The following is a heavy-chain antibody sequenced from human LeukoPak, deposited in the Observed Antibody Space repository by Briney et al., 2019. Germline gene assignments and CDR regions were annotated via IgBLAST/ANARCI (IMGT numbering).Heavy chain of an antibody. J-gene: IGHJ5*02. V-gene: IGHV3-21*04. Sequence: PGGSLRLSCAASGFTFSSYSMNWVRQAPGKGLEWVSFISTSSSYIYYADSLKGRFTISRDNAKKSLYLQMNSLRAEDTAVYYCARGPVDSLNWFDPWGQGTLVTVSS. CDR2: ISTSSSYI. D-gene: IGHD5-12*01. CDR1: GFTFSSYS. CDR3: ARGPVDSLNWFDP.